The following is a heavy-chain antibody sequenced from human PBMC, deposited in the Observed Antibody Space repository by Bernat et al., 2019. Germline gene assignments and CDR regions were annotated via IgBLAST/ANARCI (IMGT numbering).Heavy chain of an antibody. Sequence: EVQLVESGGGLVQPGGSLRLSCAASGFTFSSYEMNWVRQAPGKGLEWVSYISSRGSTINYADSVKGRFTISRDNAKNSLYLQMNSLRVEDTAVYYCAGRFYGGFDYWGQGTLVTVSS. CDR3: AGRFYGGFDY. CDR1: GFTFSSYE. CDR2: ISSRGSTI. D-gene: IGHD4-17*01. J-gene: IGHJ4*02. V-gene: IGHV3-48*03.